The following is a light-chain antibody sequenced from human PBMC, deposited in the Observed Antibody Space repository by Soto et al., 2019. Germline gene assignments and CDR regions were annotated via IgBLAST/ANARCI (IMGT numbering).Light chain of an antibody. V-gene: IGKV3-20*01. CDR3: QQYGNSPIT. CDR1: QSVHNF. CDR2: GTS. Sequence: FVLTPSPPTLSLSPGDRAALSCKASQSVHNFLAWYQQKPGQAPRLLIYGTSSRATGIPDRFSGSGSGTDFTLTISRLEPEDFAVYYCQQYGNSPITFGQGTRLEIK. J-gene: IGKJ5*01.